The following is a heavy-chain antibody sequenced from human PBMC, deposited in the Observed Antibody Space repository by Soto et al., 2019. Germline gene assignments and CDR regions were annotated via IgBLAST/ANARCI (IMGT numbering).Heavy chain of an antibody. V-gene: IGHV4-4*02. CDR1: GASISSSNW. J-gene: IGHJ4*02. D-gene: IGHD3-10*01. CDR3: ARRWGEGRVDY. Sequence: QVQLQESGPGLVKPSGTLSLTCAVSGASISSSNWWSWVRQPPGKGLEWIGEIYHSGSTNYNPSLKGRGTLSGGKARNQVSLKLSSVTAADTAVYYCARRWGEGRVDYWGQGTLVTVSS. CDR2: IYHSGST.